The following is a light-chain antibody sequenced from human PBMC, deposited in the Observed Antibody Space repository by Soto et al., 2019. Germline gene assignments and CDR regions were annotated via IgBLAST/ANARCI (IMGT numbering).Light chain of an antibody. CDR2: GAS. CDR1: QSVSSSY. Sequence: EIVLTQSPRTLSSSRLERDTLXGRSSQSVSSSYLAWYQQKPGQPPRLLIYGASSRATGIPDRFSGSGSGTDFTLTISRLEPEDFAVFYCQHYDSLPITFGQGTRLEIK. CDR3: QHYDSLPIT. V-gene: IGKV3-20*01. J-gene: IGKJ5*01.